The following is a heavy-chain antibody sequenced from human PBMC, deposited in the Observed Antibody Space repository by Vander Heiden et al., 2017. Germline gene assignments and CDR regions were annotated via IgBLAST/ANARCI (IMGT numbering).Heavy chain of an antibody. J-gene: IGHJ4*02. Sequence: EVQLLVSGGGLVQPGGSLRLSCAASGFSFSSYGMSWVRQAPGKGLEWVSAISDSGATTDYADSVKGRFTISRDNSKNTLYMKMNSLRAEDTAVYYCAKTAFGQGYWGQGTLVTVSS. CDR3: AKTAFGQGY. V-gene: IGHV3-23*01. D-gene: IGHD3-10*01. CDR2: ISDSGATT. CDR1: GFSFSSYG.